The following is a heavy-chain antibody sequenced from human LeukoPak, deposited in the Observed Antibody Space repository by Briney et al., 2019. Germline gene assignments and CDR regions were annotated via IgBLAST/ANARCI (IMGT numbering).Heavy chain of an antibody. V-gene: IGHV3-11*01. J-gene: IGHJ4*02. D-gene: IGHD3-10*01. CDR2: ISSSGSTI. CDR1: GFTFSDYY. CDR3: ARDWDYYGSGSYLAY. Sequence: PGGSLRLSCAASGFTFSDYYTSWIRQAPGKGLEWVSYISSSGSTIYYADSVKGRFTISRDNAKNSLYLQMNSLRAEDTAVYYCARDWDYYGSGSYLAYWGQGTLVTVSS.